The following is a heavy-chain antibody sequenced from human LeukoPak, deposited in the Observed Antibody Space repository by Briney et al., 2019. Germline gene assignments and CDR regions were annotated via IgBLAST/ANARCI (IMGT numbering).Heavy chain of an antibody. D-gene: IGHD3-3*01. CDR2: INPNSGGT. CDR1: VYTFTVYY. Sequence: ASVKVSCKASVYTFTVYYMHWVRQAPGQGLEWMGWINPNSGGTNYAQKFQGRVTMTRDTSISTAYMELSRLRSDDTAVYYCARVNAFWSGSPFDPWGQGTLVTVSS. J-gene: IGHJ5*02. V-gene: IGHV1-2*02. CDR3: ARVNAFWSGSPFDP.